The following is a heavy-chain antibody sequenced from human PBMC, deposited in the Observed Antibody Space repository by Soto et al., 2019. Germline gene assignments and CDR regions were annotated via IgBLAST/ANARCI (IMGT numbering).Heavy chain of an antibody. D-gene: IGHD2-21*01. Sequence: XGFLRLSFAAPGFTVSDYYVSWIRQAPGKGLEWVSYISSSGSTIYYADSVKGRFTISRDNAKNSLYLQMNSLRAEDTAVYYCESHYSDGMDVWGQGTTVTVSS. CDR3: ESHYSDGMDV. CDR1: GFTVSDYY. V-gene: IGHV3-11*01. CDR2: ISSSGSTI. J-gene: IGHJ6*02.